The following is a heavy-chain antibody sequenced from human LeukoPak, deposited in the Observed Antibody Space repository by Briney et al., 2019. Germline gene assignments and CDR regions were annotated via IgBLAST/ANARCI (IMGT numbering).Heavy chain of an antibody. J-gene: IGHJ4*02. CDR3: ARGPPVRGSSDY. CDR1: GGSISSSSYN. CDR2: INHSGST. V-gene: IGHV4-39*07. Sequence: PSETLSLTCTVSGGSISSSSYNWSWIRQPPGKGLEWIGEINHSGSTNYNPSLKSRVTISVDTSKNQFSLKLSSVTAADTAVYYCARGPPVRGSSDYWGQGTLVTVSS. D-gene: IGHD5-12*01.